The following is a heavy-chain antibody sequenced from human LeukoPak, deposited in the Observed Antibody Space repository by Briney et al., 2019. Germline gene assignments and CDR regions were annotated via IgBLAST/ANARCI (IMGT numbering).Heavy chain of an antibody. CDR1: GYSFISYW. D-gene: IGHD5-18*01. V-gene: IGHV5-51*01. Sequence: GESLKISCKGSGYSFISYWIGWVRQMPGKGLEWMGIIYPGDSDTRYSPSFQGQVTISADKSISTAYLQWSSLKASDTAMYYCARQAVAYSYNYYYYYGMDVWGQGTTVTVSS. J-gene: IGHJ6*02. CDR2: IYPGDSDT. CDR3: ARQAVAYSYNYYYYYGMDV.